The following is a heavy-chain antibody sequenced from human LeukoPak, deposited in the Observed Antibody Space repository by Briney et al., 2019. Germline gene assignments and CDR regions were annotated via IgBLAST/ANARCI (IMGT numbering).Heavy chain of an antibody. Sequence: GASVKVSCRASGYTFTSYGISWVPQAPGQGLEWMGWISAYNGNTNYAQTLQGRVTMTTDTSTSTASMEVRSLRSDDTAVYYCARDGRRYCSSTSCPPDPWGQGTLVTVSS. CDR1: GYTFTSYG. J-gene: IGHJ5*02. CDR3: ARDGRRYCSSTSCPPDP. CDR2: ISAYNGNT. V-gene: IGHV1-18*01. D-gene: IGHD2-2*01.